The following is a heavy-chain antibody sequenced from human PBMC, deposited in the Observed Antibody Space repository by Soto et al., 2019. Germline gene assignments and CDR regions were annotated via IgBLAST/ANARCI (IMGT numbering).Heavy chain of an antibody. Sequence: QPHTLTFTFPEFSLSNSEMCVSWIRQPALKALEWLSLIEWDDDKYYSTSLKTRLTISKDTSKNQVVLTMTNMDPVDTDTYYCDRTTTGFSGSGHLRAADGTGLYSGMDVRAQGTTLTVYS. CDR1: EFSLSNSEMC. J-gene: IGHJ6*02. CDR2: IEWDDDK. V-gene: IGHV2-70*01. CDR3: DRTTTGFSGSGHLRAADGTGLYSGMDV. D-gene: IGHD6-13*01.